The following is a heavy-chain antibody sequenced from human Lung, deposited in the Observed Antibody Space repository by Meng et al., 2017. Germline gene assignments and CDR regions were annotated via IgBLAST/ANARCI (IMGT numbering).Heavy chain of an antibody. CDR3: TKNDFYCLGY. Sequence: QVQLPEAGPGLVKPSGTLSLTCAVSGGSISSDNWWSWVRQPPGKGLEWIGEIYHRGSTNYNPSLKSRITISVDKPKNQFSLTLSSVTAADTAVYYCTKNDFYCLGYWGQGTLVTASS. V-gene: IGHV4-4*02. J-gene: IGHJ4*02. CDR1: GGSISSDNW. CDR2: IYHRGST. D-gene: IGHD2-21*01.